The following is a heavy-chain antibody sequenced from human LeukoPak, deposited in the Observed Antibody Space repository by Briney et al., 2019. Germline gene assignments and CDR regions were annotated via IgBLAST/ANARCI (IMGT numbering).Heavy chain of an antibody. CDR2: INPNSGAT. J-gene: IGHJ4*02. Sequence: ASVKVSRKASGYTFTGYYLFWVRQAPGQGPEWMGWINPNSGATKYAQKFQGRVTLTRDTSIRTTYMELSSLRSDDTAVYYCARDERYSYGDNHYPDLGFWGQGTPVTVSS. CDR3: ARDERYSYGDNHYPDLGF. V-gene: IGHV1-2*02. CDR1: GYTFTGYY. D-gene: IGHD4/OR15-4a*01.